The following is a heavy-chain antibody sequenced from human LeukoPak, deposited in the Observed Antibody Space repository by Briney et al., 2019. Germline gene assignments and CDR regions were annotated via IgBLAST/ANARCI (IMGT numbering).Heavy chain of an antibody. J-gene: IGHJ4*02. CDR3: AKIKRMREMAVLDY. D-gene: IGHD5-24*01. Sequence: GGSVTLFCAASGFPFSSLAMRWVRQAPGKGLEWVSSISGSCCSTCYADSVKGRFTISRDKSKNTLYLQMNSLRAEDTAVYYCAKIKRMREMAVLDYWGQGTLVTVSS. CDR1: GFPFSSLA. CDR2: ISGSCCST. V-gene: IGHV3-23*01.